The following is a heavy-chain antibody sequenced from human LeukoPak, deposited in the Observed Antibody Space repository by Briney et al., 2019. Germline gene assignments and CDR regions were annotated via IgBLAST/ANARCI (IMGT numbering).Heavy chain of an antibody. CDR2: FDPEDGEI. D-gene: IGHD3-22*01. Sequence: ASVKVSCKVSGYTLTELSMHWVRQAPGKGLEWMGGFDPEDGEIIYAQKFQGRVTMTEDTSTDTAYMELSSLRSEDTAVYYCAIVSSVSLDYYDSSGTNWFDPWGQGTLVTVSS. V-gene: IGHV1-24*01. CDR1: GYTLTELS. CDR3: AIVSSVSLDYYDSSGTNWFDP. J-gene: IGHJ5*02.